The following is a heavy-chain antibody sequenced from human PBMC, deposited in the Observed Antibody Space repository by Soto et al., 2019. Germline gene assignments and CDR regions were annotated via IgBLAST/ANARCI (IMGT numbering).Heavy chain of an antibody. J-gene: IGHJ6*02. CDR3: ARDSYAMSSFALDV. V-gene: IGHV4-30-2*06. D-gene: IGHD2-2*01. CDR2: VYRTGAT. Sequence: QLQLQESGSGLVETAQTLSLTCIVSGDSISSGGFPWTWIRQSTGKGLEWIGYVYRTGATSYNPSLESRASISVNTPMNQFSLKLMSVTPADSAVYFCARDSYAMSSFALDVWGRGTAVTVSS. CDR1: GDSISSGGFP.